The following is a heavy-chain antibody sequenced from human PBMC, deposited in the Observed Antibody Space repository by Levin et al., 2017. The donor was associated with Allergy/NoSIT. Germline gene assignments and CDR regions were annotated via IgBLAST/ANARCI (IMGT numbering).Heavy chain of an antibody. CDR3: ARLTWFGQYFDY. Sequence: GGSLRLSCAASGFTVNTYYMSWVRQAPGKGLEWVSLIYSGGSTYYADSVKGRFTISRDNSKNTLYLQMNRLTTEDTAVYLCARLTWFGQYFDYWGQGTLVTVSS. CDR1: GFTVNTYY. CDR2: IYSGGST. V-gene: IGHV3-66*02. J-gene: IGHJ4*02. D-gene: IGHD3-10*01.